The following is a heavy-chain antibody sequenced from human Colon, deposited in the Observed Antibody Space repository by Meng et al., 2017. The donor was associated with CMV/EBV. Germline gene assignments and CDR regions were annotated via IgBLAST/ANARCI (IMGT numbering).Heavy chain of an antibody. V-gene: IGHV1-46*01. J-gene: IGHJ4*02. Sequence: ASVKVSCQASGYSLTRFSISWVRQAPGQGYEWMGVINSSGGSTSHAQKFQGRLSMTRDTSTSTVYMELSSLRSEDTAVYYCARTDAESSGWYGGLDYWGPGTLVTVSS. CDR1: GYSLTRFS. CDR2: INSSGGST. CDR3: ARTDAESSGWYGGLDY. D-gene: IGHD6-19*01.